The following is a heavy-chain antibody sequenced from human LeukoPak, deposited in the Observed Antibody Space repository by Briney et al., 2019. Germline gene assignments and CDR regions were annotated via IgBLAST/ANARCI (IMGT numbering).Heavy chain of an antibody. CDR1: GYSFTSYW. CDR2: IDPSDSYT. J-gene: IGHJ5*02. CDR3: ASRFWPKGYYGSGSYLFANWFDP. Sequence: GESLRISCKGSGYSFTSYWISWVRQMPGKGLEWMGRIDPSDSYTNYSPSFQGHVTISADKSISTAYLQWSSLKASDTAMYYCASRFWPKGYYGSGSYLFANWFDPWGQGTLVTVSS. V-gene: IGHV5-10-1*01. D-gene: IGHD3-10*01.